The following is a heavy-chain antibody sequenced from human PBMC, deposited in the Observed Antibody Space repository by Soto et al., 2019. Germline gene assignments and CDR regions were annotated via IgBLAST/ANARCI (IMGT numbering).Heavy chain of an antibody. CDR1: GFTFSSYA. J-gene: IGHJ4*02. Sequence: GGSLRLSCAASGFTFSSYAMSWVRQAPGKGLEWVSSISGSGGSTYYADSVKGRFTISRDKSKNTLYLKMNSLRAEDTAVYYCATLRGFRRVSFDYWGQGTLVTVSS. V-gene: IGHV3-23*01. D-gene: IGHD3-22*01. CDR3: ATLRGFRRVSFDY. CDR2: ISGSGGST.